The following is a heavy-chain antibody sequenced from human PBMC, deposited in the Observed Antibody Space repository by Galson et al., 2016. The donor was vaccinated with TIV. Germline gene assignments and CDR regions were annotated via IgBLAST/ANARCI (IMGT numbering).Heavy chain of an antibody. Sequence: ETLSLTCAVSGYSISSGYYWGWIRQPPGKGLECVGSIYHSGSTYYNPSLKSRVTISVDSSKNEFSLRLSSVTAADTAVYYCTREIAGTTVHSWGQGALVTVSS. J-gene: IGHJ4*02. CDR1: GYSISSGYY. CDR2: IYHSGST. CDR3: TREIAGTTVHS. V-gene: IGHV4-38-2*02. D-gene: IGHD1-7*01.